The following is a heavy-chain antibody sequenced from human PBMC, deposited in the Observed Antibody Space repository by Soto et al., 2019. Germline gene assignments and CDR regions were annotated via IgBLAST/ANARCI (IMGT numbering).Heavy chain of an antibody. CDR3: ARENTILRRRYYYYMDV. J-gene: IGHJ6*03. D-gene: IGHD3-3*01. Sequence: SETLSLTCAVYGGSFSGYYWSWIRQPPGKGLEWIGEINHSGSTNYNPSLKSRVTISVDTSKNQFSLKLSSVTAADTAVYYCARENTILRRRYYYYMDVWGKGTTVTVSS. CDR2: INHSGST. V-gene: IGHV4-34*01. CDR1: GGSFSGYY.